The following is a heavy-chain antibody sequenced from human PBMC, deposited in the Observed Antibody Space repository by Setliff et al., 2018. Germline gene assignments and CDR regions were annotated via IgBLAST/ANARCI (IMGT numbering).Heavy chain of an antibody. D-gene: IGHD2-15*01. J-gene: IGHJ3*01. CDR1: GGSFSGYY. V-gene: IGHV4-34*01. Sequence: SETLSLTCAVYGGSFSGYYWTWIRQSPGKGLEWIGEINHYGSTNYNPSLKSRVTISVDTSKNQFSLKLSSVTAADTALYYCARPSCSGGDCYSSAFDVWSHGTTVTVSS. CDR3: ARPSCSGGDCYSSAFDV. CDR2: INHYGST.